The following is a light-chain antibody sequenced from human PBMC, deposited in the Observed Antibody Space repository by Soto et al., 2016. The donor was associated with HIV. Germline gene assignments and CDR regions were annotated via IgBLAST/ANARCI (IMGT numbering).Light chain of an antibody. CDR2: KAS. CDR3: QQYNSYPRT. J-gene: IGKJ1*01. V-gene: IGKV1-5*03. Sequence: DIQMTQSPSTLSASVGDRVTITCRASHSISFWLAWYQQKPGKAPKLLIAKASVLQSGVPSRFSGSGSGTEFTLTINSLHPDDFATYYCQQYNSYPRTFGQGTKVDTK. CDR1: HSISFW.